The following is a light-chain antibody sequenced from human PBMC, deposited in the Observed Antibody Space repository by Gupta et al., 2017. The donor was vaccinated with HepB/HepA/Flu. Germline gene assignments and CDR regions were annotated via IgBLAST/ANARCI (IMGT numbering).Light chain of an antibody. CDR3: CSSGGRNNVI. V-gene: IGLV2-23*02. CDR2: DVN. Sequence: QSALTQPASVPGTPGQSITISCTGTSRDIGTYNLVSWYQQPPGKAPKLILYDVNKRPAGVSSRFSGSKSGNTASLTISGLQAEDDADYHCCSSGGRNNVIFGGGTKLTVL. CDR1: SRDIGTYNL. J-gene: IGLJ2*01.